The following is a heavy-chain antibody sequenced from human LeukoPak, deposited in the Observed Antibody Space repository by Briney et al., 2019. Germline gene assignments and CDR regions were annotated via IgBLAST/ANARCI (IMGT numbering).Heavy chain of an antibody. CDR3: ARGASSNWSHFDY. D-gene: IGHD6-13*01. CDR1: GYTFTSYA. V-gene: IGHV1-3*01. J-gene: IGHJ4*02. Sequence: ASVKVSCKASGYTFTSYAMHWVRQAPGQRLEWMGWINAGNGNTKHSQKFQGRVTITRDTSASTAYMELSSLRSEDTAVYYCARGASSNWSHFDYWGQGTLVIVSS. CDR2: INAGNGNT.